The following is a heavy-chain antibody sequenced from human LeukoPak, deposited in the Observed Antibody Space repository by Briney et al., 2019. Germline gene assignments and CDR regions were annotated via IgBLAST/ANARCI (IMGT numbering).Heavy chain of an antibody. V-gene: IGHV1-8*02. CDR1: GYTFGSYD. J-gene: IGHJ4*02. CDR2: MNPGSGNT. D-gene: IGHD3-22*01. Sequence: GASVRGSCTASGYTFGSYDINWVRKATGQGLEWMGWMNPGSGNTGYAQRLQGRVTMTRDTSTNTAYMELSGLRSEDTAIYYCARLSETAAYYYTSGYYFLGYCGQGALFSV. CDR3: ARLSETAAYYYTSGYYFLGY.